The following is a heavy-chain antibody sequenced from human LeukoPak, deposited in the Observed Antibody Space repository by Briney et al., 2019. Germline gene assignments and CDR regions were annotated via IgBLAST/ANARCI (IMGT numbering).Heavy chain of an antibody. CDR1: DGSFSAYC. Sequence: PSETLSLTCAVYDGSFSAYCWSWIRQPPGKGLEWIGEIYHSGSANYNPALQSRVTISVDTSKTQFSLKLSSVTAADTAVYYCARGLGGGNSVYFDLWGRGTLVTVSS. D-gene: IGHD4-23*01. CDR3: ARGLGGGNSVYFDL. CDR2: IYHSGSA. V-gene: IGHV4-34*01. J-gene: IGHJ2*01.